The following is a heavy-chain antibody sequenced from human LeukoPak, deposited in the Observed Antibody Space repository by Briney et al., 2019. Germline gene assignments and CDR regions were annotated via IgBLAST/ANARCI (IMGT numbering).Heavy chain of an antibody. CDR3: ARDHYYAFDY. D-gene: IGHD3-3*01. CDR2: ININSGVT. CDR1: GFTFSTYS. V-gene: IGHV3-48*02. Sequence: GGSLRLSCAASGFTFSTYSMNWVRQAPGKGLEWISYININSGVTWYAESVKGRFTVYRDTAKSSQYLQMNSLRDEDTAVYYCARDHYYAFDYWGQGTLVTVSS. J-gene: IGHJ4*02.